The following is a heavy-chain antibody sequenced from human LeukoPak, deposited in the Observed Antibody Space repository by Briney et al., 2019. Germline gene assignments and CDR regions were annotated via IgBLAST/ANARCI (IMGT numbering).Heavy chain of an antibody. CDR1: GFIISNYW. D-gene: IGHD2-15*01. CDR2: IQKDGSET. V-gene: IGHV3-7*01. J-gene: IGHJ4*02. CDR3: ARVRGLGSNALYFPLDF. Sequence: GGSPTLSCAASGFIISNYWMSWVRQAPGKGLEWVGNIQKDGSETYYVDSVKGRFIISRDNAKNSLFLQMNSLRAEDTAVYYCARVRGLGSNALYFPLDFWGRGTLVTVSS.